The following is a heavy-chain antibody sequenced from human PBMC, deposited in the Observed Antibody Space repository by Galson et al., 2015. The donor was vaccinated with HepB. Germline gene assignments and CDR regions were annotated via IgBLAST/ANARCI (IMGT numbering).Heavy chain of an antibody. D-gene: IGHD5-12*01. CDR3: ARAGYSGYVFDY. CDR2: TSYSGST. V-gene: IGHV4-59*01. CDR1: GGSISTYY. Sequence: SETLSLTCTVSGGSISTYYWSWIRQPPGKGLEWIGYTSYSGSTNYSPSLKSRVTMAVDTSGNHFSLKLSSVTATDTAIYYCARAGYSGYVFDYWGQGTLVTVSS. J-gene: IGHJ4*02.